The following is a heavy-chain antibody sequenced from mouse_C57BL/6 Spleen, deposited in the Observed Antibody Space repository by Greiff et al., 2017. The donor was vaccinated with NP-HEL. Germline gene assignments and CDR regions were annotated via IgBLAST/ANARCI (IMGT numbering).Heavy chain of an antibody. Sequence: VQLQQPGAELVRPGSSVKLSCKASGYTFTSYWMDWVKQRPGQGLEWIGNIYPSDSETHYNQKFKDKATLTVDKSSSTAYMQLSSLTSEDSAVYYCARTYGGAMDYWGQGTSVTVSS. CDR3: ARTYGGAMDY. CDR2: IYPSDSET. CDR1: GYTFTSYW. V-gene: IGHV1-61*01. J-gene: IGHJ4*01. D-gene: IGHD1-1*01.